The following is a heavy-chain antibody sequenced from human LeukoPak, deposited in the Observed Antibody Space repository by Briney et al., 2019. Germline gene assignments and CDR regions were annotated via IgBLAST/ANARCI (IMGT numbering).Heavy chain of an antibody. J-gene: IGHJ4*02. V-gene: IGHV3-43*02. CDR3: AKESGKFDY. CDR2: ISGDGVST. Sequence: GGSLRLCCVASGLPIADFAMHWVRQAPGKGLEWVSLISGDGVSTFYADSVKGRFSISRDNSKNSLYLEMNSLRTEDAAMYYCAKESGKFDYWGQGTLVAVSS. CDR1: GLPIADFA.